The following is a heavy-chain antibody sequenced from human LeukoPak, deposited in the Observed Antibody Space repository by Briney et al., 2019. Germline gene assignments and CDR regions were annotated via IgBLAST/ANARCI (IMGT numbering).Heavy chain of an antibody. CDR1: GGSIRSPIYY. J-gene: IGHJ5*02. V-gene: IGHV4-39*01. Sequence: PSETLSLTCTVSGGSIRSPIYYWGWIRQPPGKGLEWIASIFYSGSTFYNPSLKSRVAISVDTSRNEFSLNLNSVTATDTAIYYCARHLHNDYGDPNWFDPWGQGTLVTVSS. CDR3: ARHLHNDYGDPNWFDP. D-gene: IGHD4-17*01. CDR2: IFYSGST.